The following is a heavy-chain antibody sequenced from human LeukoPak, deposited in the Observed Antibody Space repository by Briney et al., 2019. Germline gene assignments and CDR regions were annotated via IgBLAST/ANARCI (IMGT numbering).Heavy chain of an antibody. CDR3: ARALWYGTGTTHYYYGMDV. J-gene: IGHJ6*02. Sequence: SENLSLTCTVSGGSISSYYWSWIRQPPGKGLEWIGYIYYSGSTNYNPSLKSRVTISVDTSKNQFSLKLSSVTAADTAVYYCARALWYGTGTTHYYYGMDVWGQGTTVTVSS. D-gene: IGHD1-7*01. CDR2: IYYSGST. V-gene: IGHV4-59*01. CDR1: GGSISSYY.